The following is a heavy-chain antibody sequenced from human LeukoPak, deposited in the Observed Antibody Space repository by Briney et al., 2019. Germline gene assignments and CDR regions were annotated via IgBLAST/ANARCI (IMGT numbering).Heavy chain of an antibody. CDR1: GFTFSSYG. Sequence: PGGSLRLSCAASGFTFSSYGMHWVRQAPGKGLEWVAVISYDGSNKYYADSVKGRFTISRDNSKNTLYLQMNSLRAEDTAVYYCAKGASDYDILTGYYGNWFDPWGQGTLVTVSS. V-gene: IGHV3-30*18. CDR2: ISYDGSNK. D-gene: IGHD3-9*01. CDR3: AKGASDYDILTGYYGNWFDP. J-gene: IGHJ5*02.